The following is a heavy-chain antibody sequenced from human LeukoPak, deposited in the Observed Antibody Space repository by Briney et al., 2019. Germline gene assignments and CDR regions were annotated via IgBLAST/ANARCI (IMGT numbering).Heavy chain of an antibody. CDR1: GGSISSSNW. CDR2: IYHSGST. J-gene: IGHJ1*01. Sequence: PSETLSLTCAVSGGSISSSNWWSWVRQPPGKGLEWIGEIYHSGSTNYNPSLKSRVTISVDTSKNQFSLKLSSVTAADTAVYYCARVGDPYSSGWYEFRHWGQGTLVTVSS. D-gene: IGHD6-19*01. CDR3: ARVGDPYSSGWYEFRH. V-gene: IGHV4-4*02.